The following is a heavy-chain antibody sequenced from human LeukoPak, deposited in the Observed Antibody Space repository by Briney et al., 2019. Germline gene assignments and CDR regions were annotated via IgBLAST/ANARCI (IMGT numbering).Heavy chain of an antibody. CDR3: ARGLGYDVDY. D-gene: IGHD5-12*01. Sequence: SETLSLTCAVYGGSFSGYYWSWIRQPPGKGLEWIGEINHSGSTNYNPSLKSRVTISVDTSKNQFSLKLSSVTAADTAVYYCARGLGYDVDYWGQRTLVTVSS. CDR1: GGSFSGYY. CDR2: INHSGST. V-gene: IGHV4-34*01. J-gene: IGHJ4*02.